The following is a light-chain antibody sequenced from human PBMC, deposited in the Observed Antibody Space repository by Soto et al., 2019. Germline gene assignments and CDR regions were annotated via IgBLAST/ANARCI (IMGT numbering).Light chain of an antibody. CDR2: AES. CDR3: RQRYSTPSLT. V-gene: IGKV1-39*01. Sequence: DIQMPQSPSSLSASVGDRVTITCRASQSISRYLNWYQQKPGKAPKLLIYAESSVQSGVPSRFSGSGSGTDFNLTISSLQPEDFSTYYCRQRYSTPSLTFGGGTKVEIK. CDR1: QSISRY. J-gene: IGKJ4*01.